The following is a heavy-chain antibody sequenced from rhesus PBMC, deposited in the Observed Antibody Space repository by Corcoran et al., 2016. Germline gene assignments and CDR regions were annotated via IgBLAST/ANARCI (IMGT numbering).Heavy chain of an antibody. Sequence: DVQLVESGGGLVKPGGSLRLSCVASGFTFSSYVMHWVRQAPGKGLEWVSVISESGGSIYYADSVKGRLHISKDNAKNSLFLQMNSLGAEDTAVYYCTRRGYCSGIYCSGSGYGLDSWGQGVVVTVSS. D-gene: IGHD2-27*01. CDR1: GFTFSSYV. CDR3: TRRGYCSGIYCSGSGYGLDS. CDR2: ISESGGSI. J-gene: IGHJ6*01. V-gene: IGHV3S26*01.